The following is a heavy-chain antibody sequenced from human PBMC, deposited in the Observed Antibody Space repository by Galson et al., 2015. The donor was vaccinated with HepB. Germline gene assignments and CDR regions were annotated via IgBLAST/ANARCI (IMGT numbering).Heavy chain of an antibody. CDR1: GFIFSSYG. J-gene: IGHJ4*02. Sequence: SLRLSCAVSGFIFSSYGMNWVRQAPGKGLEWVSYISSSSSDIYYGDSVKGRFTISRDNVKNSLYLQMNSLRVEDPAVYYCARDGPGYTSNWLAYWGQGALVTVSS. CDR3: ARDGPGYTSNWLAY. V-gene: IGHV3-48*01. D-gene: IGHD6-13*01. CDR2: ISSSSSDI.